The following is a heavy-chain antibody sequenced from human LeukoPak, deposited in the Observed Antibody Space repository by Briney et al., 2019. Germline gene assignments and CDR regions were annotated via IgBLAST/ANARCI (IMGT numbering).Heavy chain of an antibody. V-gene: IGHV4-59*01. CDR3: ARLGSNNWFDP. J-gene: IGHJ5*02. CDR1: GGSISSYY. CDR2: ISYSGRT. Sequence: SETLSLTCTVSGGSISSYYCGWIRQPPGKGLEWIGYISYSGRTNYNPSLKSRVTVSVDTSKNQFSLKLSSVTAADTAVYYCARLGSNNWFDPWGQGTLVTVSS.